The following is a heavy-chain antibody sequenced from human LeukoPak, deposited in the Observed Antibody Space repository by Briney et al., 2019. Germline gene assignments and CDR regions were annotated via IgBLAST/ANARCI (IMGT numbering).Heavy chain of an antibody. D-gene: IGHD3-9*01. CDR2: VSGRDDST. CDR3: AKWGDYDILTGYYDSDY. J-gene: IGHJ4*02. Sequence: GASLRLSCAASGFTFRNYAMSWVRQAPGKGLEWVLAVSGRDDSTYYADSVKGRFTISRDNSKNTLYLQMNSLRAEDTAVYYCAKWGDYDILTGYYDSDYWGQGTLVTVSS. CDR1: GFTFRNYA. V-gene: IGHV3-23*01.